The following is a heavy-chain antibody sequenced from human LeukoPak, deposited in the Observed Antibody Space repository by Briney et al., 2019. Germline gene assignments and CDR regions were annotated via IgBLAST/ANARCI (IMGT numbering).Heavy chain of an antibody. V-gene: IGHV1-46*01. CDR1: GYRFTSYY. J-gene: IGHJ3*02. Sequence: ASVTVSCKASGYRFTSYYMHWVRQAPGQGFEWMGIINPRDGSTTYAQKFQGRVTMTRDTSTSTLYMELISLRSEDTALYYCARDLVLHGAFDIWGQGTMVTVSS. CDR2: INPRDGST. CDR3: ARDLVLHGAFDI.